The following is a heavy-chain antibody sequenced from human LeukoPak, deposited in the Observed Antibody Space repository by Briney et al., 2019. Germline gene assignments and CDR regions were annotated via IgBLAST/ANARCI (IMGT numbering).Heavy chain of an antibody. CDR1: GFTFSSYG. V-gene: IGHV3-33*06. D-gene: IGHD3-10*01. Sequence: GGSLRLSCAASGFTFSSYGMHWVRQAPGKGLERVAVIWYDGSNKYYADSVKGRFTTSRDNSKNTLYLQMNSLRAEDTAVYYCAKDPRRFVKYGSGSTFDYWGQGTLVTVSS. CDR3: AKDPRRFVKYGSGSTFDY. CDR2: IWYDGSNK. J-gene: IGHJ4*02.